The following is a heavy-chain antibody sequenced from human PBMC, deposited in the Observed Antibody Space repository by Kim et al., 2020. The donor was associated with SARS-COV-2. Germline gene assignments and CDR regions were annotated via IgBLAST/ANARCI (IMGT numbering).Heavy chain of an antibody. D-gene: IGHD2-15*01. V-gene: IGHV3-23*01. J-gene: IGHJ4*02. Sequence: GGSLRLSCAASGFTFSSYAMSWVRQAPGKGLEWVSSITGSGGSTYYADSVKGRFTVSRDNSRNTLYLQMNSLRAEDTAVYYCAKRVVGSIEYWGQGTLVTVSS. CDR2: ITGSGGST. CDR3: AKRVVGSIEY. CDR1: GFTFSSYA.